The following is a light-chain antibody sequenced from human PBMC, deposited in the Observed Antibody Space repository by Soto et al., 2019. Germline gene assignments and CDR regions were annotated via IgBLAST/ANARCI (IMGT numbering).Light chain of an antibody. V-gene: IGLV2-14*01. CDR3: SSYTTNITPVV. Sequence: QSALTQPASVSGSPGRSITISCTGTSGDIGGYNYVSWYQQHPGKAPKLLISEVTNRPSGVSNRFSGSKSGNTASLTISGLQAEDEADYYCSSYTTNITPVVFGGGTQLTVL. CDR1: SGDIGGYNY. J-gene: IGLJ2*01. CDR2: EVT.